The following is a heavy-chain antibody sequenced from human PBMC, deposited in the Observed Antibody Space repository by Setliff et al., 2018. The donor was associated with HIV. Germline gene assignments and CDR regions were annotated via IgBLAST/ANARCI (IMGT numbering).Heavy chain of an antibody. CDR2: INPGGGST. CDR3: ARGWGGQDSYYYGMDV. V-gene: IGHV1-46*01. Sequence: ASVKVTCKASGYTFTSYYMHWVRQAPGQGLEWMGVINPGGGSTTYAQKFQGRVTMTRDTSTSTVYMELSSLRSQDTAMYYCARGWGGQDSYYYGMDVWGQGTTVTVSS. CDR1: GYTFTSYY. D-gene: IGHD3-16*01. J-gene: IGHJ6*02.